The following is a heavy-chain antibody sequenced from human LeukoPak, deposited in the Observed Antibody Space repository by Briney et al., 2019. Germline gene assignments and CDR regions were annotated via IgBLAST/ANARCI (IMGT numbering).Heavy chain of an antibody. J-gene: IGHJ5*02. D-gene: IGHD3-3*01. CDR1: GYTFTSYY. V-gene: IGHV1-46*01. CDR3: ARDLGTYYDFWSGYRLSPFDP. CDR2: INPSGGST. Sequence: ASVKVSCKASGYTFTSYYMRWVRQAPGQGLEWMGIINPSGGSTSYAQKFQGRVTMTRDTSTSTVYMELSSLRSEDTAVYYCARDLGTYYDFWSGYRLSPFDPWGQGTLVTVSS.